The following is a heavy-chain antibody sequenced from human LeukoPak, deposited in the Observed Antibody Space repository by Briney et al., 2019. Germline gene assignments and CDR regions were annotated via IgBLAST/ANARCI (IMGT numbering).Heavy chain of an antibody. D-gene: IGHD6-19*01. CDR1: GITVSRNY. J-gene: IGHJ4*02. V-gene: IGHV3-66*01. CDR2: IYSGGST. CDR3: ARENKAVAAHYFDY. Sequence: GGSLRLSCAASGITVSRNYMSWVRLAPGKGLEWVSVIYSGGSTYYADPVKGRFTISRDNSKNTMYLQMNSLRAEDTAVYYCARENKAVAAHYFDYWGQGTLVTVSS.